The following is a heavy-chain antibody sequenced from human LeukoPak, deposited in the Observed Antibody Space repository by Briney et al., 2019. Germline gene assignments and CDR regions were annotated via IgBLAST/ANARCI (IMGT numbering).Heavy chain of an antibody. V-gene: IGHV4-59*01. CDR2: IYYSGST. D-gene: IGHD3-3*01. J-gene: IGHJ5*02. Sequence: PSETLSLTCTVSGGSISSYYWSWIRQPPGKELEWIGYIYYSGSTNYNPTLKSRVTISVDTSKNQFSLILNSVTAADTAVYYCARYSDAYAGARWFDHWGQGTLVTVSS. CDR3: ARYSDAYAGARWFDH. CDR1: GGSISSYY.